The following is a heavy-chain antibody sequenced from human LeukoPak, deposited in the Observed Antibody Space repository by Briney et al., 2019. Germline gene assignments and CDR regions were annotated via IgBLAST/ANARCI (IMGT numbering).Heavy chain of an antibody. CDR3: ARRSSGSPPYYFDY. CDR2: INSDGSTT. V-gene: IGHV3-74*01. D-gene: IGHD1-26*01. CDR1: GFTFSSYW. J-gene: IGHJ4*02. Sequence: GGSLRLSCAASGFTFSSYWMHWVRRAPGKGLVWVSRINSDGSTTNYADSVKGRFTISRDNAKNTLDPQMNSLRAEDTAVYYCARRSSGSPPYYFDYWGQGTLVTVSS.